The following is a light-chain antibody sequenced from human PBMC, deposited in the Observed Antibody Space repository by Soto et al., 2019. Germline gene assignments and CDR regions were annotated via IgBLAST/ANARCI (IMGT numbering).Light chain of an antibody. CDR3: GTWDSSLSDLV. CDR2: DNN. J-gene: IGLJ1*01. CDR1: DSNIGKNY. Sequence: QSVLSPPPSVSAAPGQIVTISCSGTDSNIGKNYVSWYQQFPGTVPKVLIYDNNNRPSVIPDRFSGSKSGTSATLGITGLQTGDEADYYCGTWDSSLSDLVFGAGTKVTVL. V-gene: IGLV1-51*01.